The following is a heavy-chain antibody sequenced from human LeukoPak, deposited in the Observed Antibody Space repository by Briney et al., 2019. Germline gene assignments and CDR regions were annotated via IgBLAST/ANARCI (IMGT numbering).Heavy chain of an antibody. CDR3: AKEPGLVGATTNFDY. CDR1: GLTFSSYA. V-gene: IGHV3-23*01. D-gene: IGHD1-26*01. J-gene: IGHJ4*02. CDR2: ISGSGGST. Sequence: GGSLRLSCAASGLTFSSYAMSWVRQAPGKGLEWVSAISGSGGSTYYADSVKGRFTISRDNSKNTLYLQMNSLRAEDTAVYYCAKEPGLVGATTNFDYWGQGTLVTVSS.